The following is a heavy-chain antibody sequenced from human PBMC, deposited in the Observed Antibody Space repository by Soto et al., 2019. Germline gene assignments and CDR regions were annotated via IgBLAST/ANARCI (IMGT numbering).Heavy chain of an antibody. CDR3: ARAKEYTSSSGMDG. Sequence: QVQLQQSGPGLVKPSQTLSLTCAISGDSVSSDTAAWNWIRQSPSRGLEWLGRTYYSSKWYNDYGFSVKSPIPLHPDTSKNQFSLQLNSLTPEDTAVYYCARAKEYTSSSGMDGWGQGITVTVSS. J-gene: IGHJ6*02. V-gene: IGHV6-1*01. CDR2: TYYSSKWYN. CDR1: GDSVSSDTAA. D-gene: IGHD6-6*01.